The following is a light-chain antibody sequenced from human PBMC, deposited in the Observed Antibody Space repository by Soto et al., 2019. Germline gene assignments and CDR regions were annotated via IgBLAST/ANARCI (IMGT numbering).Light chain of an antibody. CDR1: QSIRSW. CDR3: QQYSSYPEP. CDR2: EAS. Sequence: DIQMTQSPSTLSASVGDRVTITCRASQSIRSWLAWYQQKPGKAPNLLIYEASRLESAVPSRFSGSASGTEFTLTINSLQPDDFATYYCQQYSSYPEPFGQGTKVDIK. V-gene: IGKV1-5*03. J-gene: IGKJ2*01.